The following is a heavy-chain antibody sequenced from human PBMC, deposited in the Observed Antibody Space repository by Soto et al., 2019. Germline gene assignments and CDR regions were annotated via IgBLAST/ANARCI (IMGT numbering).Heavy chain of an antibody. J-gene: IGHJ4*02. V-gene: IGHV4-39*01. Sequence: QLQLQESGPGLVKPSETLSLTCTVSGGSISLDSDYCGWIRQPPGKGLEWIGTIYYSGSTNYNPSLKSRVTISLDTSKNQVSLTLSSVTAEDTAVYYCARHKSGSYFDYCGQGTLVTVSS. D-gene: IGHD1-26*01. CDR2: IYYSGST. CDR3: ARHKSGSYFDY. CDR1: GGSISLDSDY.